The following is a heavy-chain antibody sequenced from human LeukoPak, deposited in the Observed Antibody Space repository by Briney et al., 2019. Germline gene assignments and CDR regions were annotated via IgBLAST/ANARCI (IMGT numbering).Heavy chain of an antibody. Sequence: SETLSLTCTVSAGSISSSSYYWGWLRQPPGKGLERIGSIDYSGSTYYNPSLKTRVTISVDTSKNQFSLKLSSVTAADTAVYYCARRCSSTSCYTGTDYWGQGTLVTVSS. D-gene: IGHD2-2*02. CDR1: AGSISSSSYY. CDR2: IDYSGST. V-gene: IGHV4-39*01. CDR3: ARRCSSTSCYTGTDY. J-gene: IGHJ4*02.